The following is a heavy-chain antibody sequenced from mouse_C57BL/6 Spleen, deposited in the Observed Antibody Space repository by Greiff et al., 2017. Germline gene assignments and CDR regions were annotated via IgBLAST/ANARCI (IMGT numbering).Heavy chain of an antibody. D-gene: IGHD1-1*01. Sequence: QVQLQQPGAELVKPGASVKLSCKASGYTFTSYWMHWVKQRPGQGLEWIGMIHPNSGSTNYNEKFKSKATLTVDKSASPAYMQLSSLTSEDSAVYYCARVNYYGSSYLYAMDYWGQGTSGTVSS. CDR3: ARVNYYGSSYLYAMDY. J-gene: IGHJ4*01. CDR1: GYTFTSYW. CDR2: IHPNSGST. V-gene: IGHV1-64*01.